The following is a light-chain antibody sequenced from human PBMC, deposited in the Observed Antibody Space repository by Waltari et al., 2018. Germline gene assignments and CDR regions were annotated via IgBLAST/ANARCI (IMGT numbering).Light chain of an antibody. V-gene: IGKV2-28*01. CDR1: QSLLHGSGNTF. J-gene: IGKJ1*01. Sequence: DIVMTQSPLSLSVTPREPASISCRSSQSLLHGSGNTFLDWYLQKPGQSPQLLLYLVSNRASGVPDRFSGSGSGTDFTLKISRVEAEDVGVYFCMQARQTPWTFGQGTKVEIK. CDR3: MQARQTPWT. CDR2: LVS.